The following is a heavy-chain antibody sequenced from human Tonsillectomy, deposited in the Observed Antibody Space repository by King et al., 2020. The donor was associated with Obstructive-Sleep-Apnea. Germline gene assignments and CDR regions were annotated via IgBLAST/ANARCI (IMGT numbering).Heavy chain of an antibody. CDR3: TKDRTLYGAGGYSYFDF. Sequence: VQLVESGGNLEQPGGSLRLSCAASGFTFSSYAMSWFRQAPGKGLEWVSAISGSGGSTYYADSVRGRFTISRDNSKNTLFLQMNSLRAEETAVYYCTKDRTLYGAGGYSYFDFWGQGTLVTVSS. D-gene: IGHD3-10*01. V-gene: IGHV3-23*04. J-gene: IGHJ4*02. CDR2: ISGSGGST. CDR1: GFTFSSYA.